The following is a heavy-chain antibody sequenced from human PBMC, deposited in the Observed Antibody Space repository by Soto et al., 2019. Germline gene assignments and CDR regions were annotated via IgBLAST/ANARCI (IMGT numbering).Heavy chain of an antibody. V-gene: IGHV4-59*08. Sequence: QVQLQESGPGLVKPSETLSLTCNVSGGSISSYYWSWIRQSPGKGLEWIGYIYYSGSTSYNPSLQSRVTISVDTSNNQFSLKLTSVTAADTAVYYCARHIGGYLIFDYWGQGTLVTVSS. D-gene: IGHD5-12*01. CDR2: IYYSGST. CDR3: ARHIGGYLIFDY. J-gene: IGHJ4*02. CDR1: GGSISSYY.